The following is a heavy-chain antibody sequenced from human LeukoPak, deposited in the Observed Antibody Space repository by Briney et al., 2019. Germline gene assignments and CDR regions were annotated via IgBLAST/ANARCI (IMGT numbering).Heavy chain of an antibody. D-gene: IGHD2-2*03. CDR1: GYTFTSYA. Sequence: ASVNVSCKASGYTFTSYAIHWVRQAPGQRLEWMGWINADNGNTKYSQNFQGRVTITRDTSATPAYMELSSLRSEDTAVYYCARSWIEDYYYGMDVWGKGTSVTVSS. J-gene: IGHJ6*04. V-gene: IGHV1-3*01. CDR2: INADNGNT. CDR3: ARSWIEDYYYGMDV.